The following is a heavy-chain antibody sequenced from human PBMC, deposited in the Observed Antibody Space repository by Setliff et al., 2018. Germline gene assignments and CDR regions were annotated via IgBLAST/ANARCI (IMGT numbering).Heavy chain of an antibody. Sequence: ASVKVSCKASGYTFTSYGISWVRQAPGQGLEWMGWISAYNGNTNYAQKLQGRVTMTTDTSTSTVYMELRSLRSDDTAVYYCARDREGIIVGVPSVWGQGTLVTVAS. V-gene: IGHV1-18*01. CDR3: ARDREGIIVGVPSV. CDR1: GYTFTSYG. CDR2: ISAYNGNT. J-gene: IGHJ4*02. D-gene: IGHD1-26*01.